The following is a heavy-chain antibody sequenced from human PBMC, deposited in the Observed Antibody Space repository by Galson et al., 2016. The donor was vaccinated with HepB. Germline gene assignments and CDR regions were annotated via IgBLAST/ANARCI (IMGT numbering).Heavy chain of an antibody. CDR3: ARDSTLGRGVTTDAFDI. J-gene: IGHJ3*02. CDR2: INHSGRT. D-gene: IGHD3-10*01. V-gene: IGHV4-31*03. CDR1: GGSVSTSGYY. Sequence: TLSLTCTVSGGSVSTSGYYWSWIRQHPGKGLEWMGYINHSGRTYYNPSLKSRLTISVDTSKNQFSLTLSSVTATDTVLYSCARDSTLGRGVTTDAFDIWGQGTMVTVAS.